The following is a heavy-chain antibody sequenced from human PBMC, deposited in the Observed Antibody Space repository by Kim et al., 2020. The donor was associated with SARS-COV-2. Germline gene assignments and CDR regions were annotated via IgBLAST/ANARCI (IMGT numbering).Heavy chain of an antibody. Sequence: GGSLRLSCAASGFTFRNHWMHWVRQAPGKGLVWVSRINYDGSSTTYADSVKGRFTISRDNAKNMVYLQLNSLRAEDKAVFYCTRDSAGLENWGQGTLVTVSS. CDR1: GFTFRNHW. CDR3: TRDSAGLEN. CDR2: INYDGSST. J-gene: IGHJ1*01. V-gene: IGHV3-74*01.